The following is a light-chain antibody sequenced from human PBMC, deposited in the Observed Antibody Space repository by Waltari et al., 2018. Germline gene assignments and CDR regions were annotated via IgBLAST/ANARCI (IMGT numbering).Light chain of an antibody. Sequence: DIVLTQSPATLSLFPGERATLYCRASQSVSTSFAWYQQKPGQAPRLLIYDASNSATGSPARFTGSGSGTDFTLTISSLEPEDFGVYYCQQRSTCPPITFGQGTRLEIK. V-gene: IGKV3-11*01. CDR1: QSVSTS. CDR3: QQRSTCPPIT. J-gene: IGKJ5*01. CDR2: DAS.